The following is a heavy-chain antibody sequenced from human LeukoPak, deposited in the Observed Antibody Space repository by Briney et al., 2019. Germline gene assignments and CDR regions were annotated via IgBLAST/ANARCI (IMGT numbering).Heavy chain of an antibody. CDR1: GGSFSGYY. J-gene: IGHJ6*03. CDR3: ARERGVTTEKYYYYYMDV. CDR2: IYYSGST. D-gene: IGHD2-21*02. V-gene: IGHV4-59*01. Sequence: PSETLSLTCAVYGGSFSGYYWSWIRQPPGKGLEWIGYIYYSGSTNYNPSLKSRVTISVDTSKNQFSLKLSSVTAADTAVYYCARERGVTTEKYYYYYMDVWGKGTTVTVSS.